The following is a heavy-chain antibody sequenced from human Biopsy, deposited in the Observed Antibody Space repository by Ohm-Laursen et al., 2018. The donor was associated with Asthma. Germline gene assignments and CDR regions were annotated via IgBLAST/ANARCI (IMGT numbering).Heavy chain of an antibody. CDR3: AKRRGYSGHDNDY. J-gene: IGHJ4*02. D-gene: IGHD5-12*01. Sequence: SLRISCSASGFMFRSFGMHWVRQAPGKGLEWVAVISYDGNHKFYEDSVKGRFTISRDNSKNTLYLQMNSLRTEDTAVYYCAKRRGYSGHDNDYWGQGTLVIVSS. V-gene: IGHV3-30*18. CDR1: GFMFRSFG. CDR2: ISYDGNHK.